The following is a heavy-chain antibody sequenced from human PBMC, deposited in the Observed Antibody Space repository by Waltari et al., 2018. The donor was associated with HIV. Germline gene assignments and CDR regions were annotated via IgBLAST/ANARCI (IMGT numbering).Heavy chain of an antibody. CDR3: TTGFFGDYEYV. Sequence: GSGGGLVKPGGSLRLSCAASGFTFSNAWMSWVRQAPGKGLEWVGRIKSKTDGGTTDYAAPVKGRFTIARDDSKNTLYLQMNSLKTEDTAVYYCTTGFFGDYEYVWGQGTLVTVSS. CDR2: IKSKTDGGTT. CDR1: GFTFSNAW. V-gene: IGHV3-15*01. J-gene: IGHJ4*02. D-gene: IGHD4-17*01.